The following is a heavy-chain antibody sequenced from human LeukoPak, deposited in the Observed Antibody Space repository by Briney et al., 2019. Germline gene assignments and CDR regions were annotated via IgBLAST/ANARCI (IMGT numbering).Heavy chain of an antibody. Sequence: ASVKVSCKASGYSITNYAILWVRQAPGQGLEWMGWISAYNGNTNYAQKLQGRVTMTTDTSTSTAYMELRSLRSDDTAVYYCARVKGIAVAGGFDPWGQGTLVTVSS. CDR1: GYSITNYA. D-gene: IGHD6-19*01. CDR3: ARVKGIAVAGGFDP. V-gene: IGHV1-18*01. CDR2: ISAYNGNT. J-gene: IGHJ5*02.